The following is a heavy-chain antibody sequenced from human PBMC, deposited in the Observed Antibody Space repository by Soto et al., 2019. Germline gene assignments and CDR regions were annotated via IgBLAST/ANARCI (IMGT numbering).Heavy chain of an antibody. D-gene: IGHD6-19*01. CDR3: ARRGMGRDGVAVAGTRAGAFDI. CDR1: GGSISSSSYY. Sequence: SETPSLTCTVSGGSISSSSYYWGWIRQPPGKGLEWIGSIYYSGSTYYNPSLKSRVTISVDTSKNQFSLKLSSVTAADTAVYYCARRGMGRDGVAVAGTRAGAFDIWGQGTMVTVSS. CDR2: IYYSGST. J-gene: IGHJ3*02. V-gene: IGHV4-39*01.